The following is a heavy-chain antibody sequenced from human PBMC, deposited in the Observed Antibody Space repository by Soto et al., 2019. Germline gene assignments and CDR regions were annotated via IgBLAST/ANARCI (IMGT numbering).Heavy chain of an antibody. CDR2: INPNSGGT. Sequence: ASVKVSCKASGYTFTGYYMHWVRQAPGQGLEWMGWINPNSGGTNYAQKFQGRVTMTRDTSISTAYMELSRLRSDDTAVYYCARVLSFTAPVYYYYGMDAWGQGTTVTVS. J-gene: IGHJ6*02. D-gene: IGHD6-13*01. V-gene: IGHV1-2*02. CDR1: GYTFTGYY. CDR3: ARVLSFTAPVYYYYGMDA.